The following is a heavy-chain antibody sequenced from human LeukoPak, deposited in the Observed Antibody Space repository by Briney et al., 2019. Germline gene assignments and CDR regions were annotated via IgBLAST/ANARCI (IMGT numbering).Heavy chain of an antibody. D-gene: IGHD2-2*01. V-gene: IGHV5-10-1*01. J-gene: IGHJ6*04. Sequence: GESLKISCQGSGYSFPSFWISWVRQMPGKGLEWMGRIDPSDSYTNYSPSFQGHVTISADKSISTAYLQWSSLKASDNAMLYGAREAVVVPAAMVDYYGMDVWGKGATVTVSS. CDR3: AREAVVVPAAMVDYYGMDV. CDR1: GYSFPSFW. CDR2: IDPSDSYT.